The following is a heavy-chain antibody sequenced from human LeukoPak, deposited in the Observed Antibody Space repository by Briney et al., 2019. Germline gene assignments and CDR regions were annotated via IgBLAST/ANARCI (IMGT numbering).Heavy chain of an antibody. CDR1: GGTFSSYA. V-gene: IGHV1-69*05. J-gene: IGHJ4*02. CDR3: ARDAGRDGYIYYFDY. D-gene: IGHD5-24*01. Sequence: SVKVSCKASGGTFSSYAISWVRQAPGQGLEWMGGIIPIFGTVNYAQKFQGRVTITTDESTSTAYMELSSLRSEDTAVYYCARDAGRDGYIYYFDYWGQGTLVTVSS. CDR2: IIPIFGTV.